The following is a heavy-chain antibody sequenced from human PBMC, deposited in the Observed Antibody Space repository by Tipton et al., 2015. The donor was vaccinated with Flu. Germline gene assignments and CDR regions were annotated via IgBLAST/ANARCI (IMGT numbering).Heavy chain of an antibody. CDR3: VRQNCGGDCYPDY. CDR2: IYPDDSDT. V-gene: IGHV5-51*01. CDR1: GSSFSSYW. J-gene: IGHJ4*02. Sequence: QSGAEVKKPGESLKISCKGSGSSFSSYWIAWVRQMPGKGLEWMGIIYPDDSDTKYSPSFQGHVTFSADKSVNTAYLQWSSLKASDTAIYFCVRQNCGGDCYPDYWGQGPLVTVSS. D-gene: IGHD2-21*02.